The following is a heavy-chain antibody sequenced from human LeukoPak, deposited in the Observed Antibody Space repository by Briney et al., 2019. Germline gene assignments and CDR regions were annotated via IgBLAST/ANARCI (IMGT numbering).Heavy chain of an antibody. CDR3: LTLNEFCCSNSCPL. V-gene: IGHV1-2*02. CDR1: GYTFTGYY. D-gene: IGHD2-2*01. CDR2: INPNSGGT. Sequence: AASVKVSCKASGYTFTGYYMHWVRQAPGQGLEWMGWINPNSGGTNYAQKFQGRVTMTEGTSTDTAYMELSSLRSQDTAVYYCLTLNEFCCSNSCPLRGQGNLVTVSS. J-gene: IGHJ4*02.